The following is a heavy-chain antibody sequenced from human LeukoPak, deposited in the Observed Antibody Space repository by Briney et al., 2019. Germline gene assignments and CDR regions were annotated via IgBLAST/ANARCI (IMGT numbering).Heavy chain of an antibody. V-gene: IGHV4-39*07. CDR3: ARDRTQSYYYDSSGYHSGYHYYGMDV. CDR2: IYYSGST. CDR1: GGSISSSSYY. D-gene: IGHD3-22*01. J-gene: IGHJ6*02. Sequence: PSETLSLTCTVSGGSISSSSYYWGWIRQPPGKGLEWIGSIYYSGSTYYNPSLKSRVTISVDTSKNQFSLKLSSVTAADTAVYYCARDRTQSYYYDSSGYHSGYHYYGMDVWGQGTTVTVSS.